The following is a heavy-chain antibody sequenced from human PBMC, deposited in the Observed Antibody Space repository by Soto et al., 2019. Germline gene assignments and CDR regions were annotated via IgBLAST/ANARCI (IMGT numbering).Heavy chain of an antibody. CDR1: GGTFDRYA. Sequence: QVQVVQSGAEVKKPGSSVKVSCKASGGTFDRYAIIWVRQAPGQGLEWMGGIIPILGRPNYAQKFQGKVTITADESTSTAYMELTRLRSEDTAVYYCARVSNFDSRSYYLFDHWGQGTLVTVSS. CDR2: IIPILGRP. D-gene: IGHD3-22*01. J-gene: IGHJ4*02. V-gene: IGHV1-69*01. CDR3: ARVSNFDSRSYYLFDH.